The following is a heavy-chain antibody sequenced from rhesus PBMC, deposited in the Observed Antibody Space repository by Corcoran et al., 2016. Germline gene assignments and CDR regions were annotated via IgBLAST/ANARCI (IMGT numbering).Heavy chain of an antibody. CDR2: INYTGKTI. D-gene: IGHD3-9*01. J-gene: IGHJ4*01. CDR3: TRVFPIYEDDYGYYPSPIFDY. V-gene: IGHV3-136*01. CDR1: GFTFSSYD. Sequence: EVQLVESGGGLVQPGGSLRLSCAASGFTFSSYDMSWARQAPGKGLEWVSYINYTGKTIYYAVSVMGRFTISRDNAKNSLSLQMSSLRAEDTAVYYCTRVFPIYEDDYGYYPSPIFDYWGQGVLVTVSS.